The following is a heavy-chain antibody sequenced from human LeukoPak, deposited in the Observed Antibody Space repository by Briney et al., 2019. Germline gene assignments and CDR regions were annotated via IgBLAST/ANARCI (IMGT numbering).Heavy chain of an antibody. V-gene: IGHV3-53*01. CDR3: ARGSVYYYYMDV. CDR1: GFTVSSNY. CDR2: IYSGGST. Sequence: PGGSLRLSCAASGFTVSSNYMSWVRQAPGKGLEWDSVIYSGGSTYYADSVKGRFTISRDNSKNTLYLQMNSLRAEDTAVYYCARGSVYYYYMDVWGKGTTVTVSS. J-gene: IGHJ6*03.